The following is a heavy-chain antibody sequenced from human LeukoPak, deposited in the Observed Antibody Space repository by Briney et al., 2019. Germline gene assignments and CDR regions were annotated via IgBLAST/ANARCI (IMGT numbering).Heavy chain of an antibody. CDR3: ARSPESGGNVFDI. CDR1: GFTFNDHY. D-gene: IGHD3-16*01. V-gene: IGHV3-72*01. Sequence: GGSLRLSCAASGFTFNDHYIDWVRQAPGKGLEWVGRSRNKANGYTTEYGASVKGRFSISRDDSKNSVYLQMNSLKTEDTAVYYCARSPESGGNVFDIWGQGTMVTVSS. CDR2: SRNKANGYTT. J-gene: IGHJ3*02.